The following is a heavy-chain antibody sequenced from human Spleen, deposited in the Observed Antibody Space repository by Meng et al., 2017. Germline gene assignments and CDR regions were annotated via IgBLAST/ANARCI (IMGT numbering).Heavy chain of an antibody. Sequence: GSLRLSCTVSGGSISSYYWSWIRQPPGKGLEWIGYIYYSGSTNYNPSLKSRVTISVDTSKNQFSLKLSSVTAADTAVYYCARAGRFERQYYFDYWGQGTLVTVSS. CDR1: GGSISSYY. CDR2: IYYSGST. CDR3: ARAGRFERQYYFDY. D-gene: IGHD3-9*01. J-gene: IGHJ4*02. V-gene: IGHV4-59*12.